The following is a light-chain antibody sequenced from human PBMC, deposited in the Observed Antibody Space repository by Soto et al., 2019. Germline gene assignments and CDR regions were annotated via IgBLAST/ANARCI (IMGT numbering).Light chain of an antibody. CDR2: GVT. CDR1: SSDVGTYDY. CDR3: SSYAGRRMYV. V-gene: IGLV2-8*01. Sequence: LTQPPSASVSPGQSVTFSCTGTSSDVGTYDYVSWYQQYPGKAPKLLIYGVTRRPSGVPDRFSGSKSGNTAALTVSGLQAEDEAYYYCSSYAGRRMYVFGTGTKVTVL. J-gene: IGLJ1*01.